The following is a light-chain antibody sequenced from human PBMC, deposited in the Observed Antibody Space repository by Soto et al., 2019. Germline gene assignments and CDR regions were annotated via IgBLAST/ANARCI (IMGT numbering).Light chain of an antibody. CDR1: QSVSSN. Sequence: EIVMTQSPATLSVSPGERATLSCRASQSVSSNLAWYQQKPGQAPRLLIYGASTRATGIPARFSGSGSGTEFTLTISSLQSEDFAVYYCHLYNNWPPNTFGGGTKVEIK. CDR3: HLYNNWPPNT. J-gene: IGKJ4*01. CDR2: GAS. V-gene: IGKV3-15*01.